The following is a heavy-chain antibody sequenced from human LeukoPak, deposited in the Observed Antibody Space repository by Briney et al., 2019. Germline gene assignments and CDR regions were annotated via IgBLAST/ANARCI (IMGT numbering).Heavy chain of an antibody. J-gene: IGHJ6*02. Sequence: SQTLSLTCTVSGGPINSGGFHWSWIRQHPGKDLEWIGYIYYSGNTDCNPSLKSRVTISIDTSRNQFSLQLRSVTAADTAVYYCARGQLIIEWKYYGMDVWGQGTTVTVSS. CDR3: ARGQLIIEWKYYGMDV. V-gene: IGHV4-31*03. CDR1: GGPINSGGFH. CDR2: IYYSGNT. D-gene: IGHD3-10*01.